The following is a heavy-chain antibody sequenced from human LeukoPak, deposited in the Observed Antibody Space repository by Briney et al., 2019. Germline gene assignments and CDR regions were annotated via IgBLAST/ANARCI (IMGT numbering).Heavy chain of an antibody. CDR3: ARVGAYYYGMDV. CDR1: GLTFSSYE. Sequence: PGGSLRLSCAASGLTFSSYEMNWVRQAPGKGLEWVSYISSSGSTIYYADSVKGRFTISRDNAKNSLYLQMNSLRAEDTAVYYCARVGAYYYGMDVWGQGTTVTVSS. V-gene: IGHV3-48*03. J-gene: IGHJ6*02. CDR2: ISSSGSTI. D-gene: IGHD1-26*01.